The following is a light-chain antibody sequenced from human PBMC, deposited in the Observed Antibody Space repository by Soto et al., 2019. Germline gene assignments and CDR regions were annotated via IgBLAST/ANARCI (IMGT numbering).Light chain of an antibody. V-gene: IGKV3-11*01. J-gene: IGKJ1*01. CDR2: DVS. CDR3: QQSYSTPWT. Sequence: EIVLTQSPATLSLSPGERATLSCRASQSVSSYLAWYQQKPGQAPRLLIYDVSNRATGIPARFSGSGSGTDFTLTISSLQPEDFATYYCQQSYSTPWTFGQGTKVDIK. CDR1: QSVSSY.